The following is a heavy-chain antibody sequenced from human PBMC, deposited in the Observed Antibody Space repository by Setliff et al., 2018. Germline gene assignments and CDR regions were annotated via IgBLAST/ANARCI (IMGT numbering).Heavy chain of an antibody. V-gene: IGHV4-39*07. D-gene: IGHD3-22*01. CDR2: VYYSGKT. CDR3: ARYDSSGYPENYYFDY. J-gene: IGHJ4*02. Sequence: SETLSLTCTVSGGSISTTDYYCGWIRQPPGKGLEWIGCVYYSGKTYYSPSLKSRVTMFVDTSKNQFSLMLYSVTAADTAIYYCARYDSSGYPENYYFDYWGQGTLVTVSS. CDR1: GGSISTTDYY.